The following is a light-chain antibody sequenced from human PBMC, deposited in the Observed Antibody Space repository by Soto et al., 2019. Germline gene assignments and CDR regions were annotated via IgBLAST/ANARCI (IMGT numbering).Light chain of an antibody. CDR3: MQALQTPS. CDR2: LGS. Sequence: DIVMTQSPLSLPVTPGEPASISCRSSQSLLHSNGYNYLDWYLQKPGQSPQLLIYLGSNRASGVPDRFSGRGSGTDFTLKISRVEAEDVGGYYCMQALQTPSFGGGTKVEIK. J-gene: IGKJ4*01. V-gene: IGKV2-28*01. CDR1: QSLLHSNGYNY.